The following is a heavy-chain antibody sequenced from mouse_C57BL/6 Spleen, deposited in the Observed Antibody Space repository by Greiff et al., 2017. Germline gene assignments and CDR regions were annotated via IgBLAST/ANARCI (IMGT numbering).Heavy chain of an antibody. Sequence: QLQQPGAELVRPGSSVKLSCKASGYTFTSYWMHWVKQRPIQGLEWIGNIDPSDSETHYNQKFKDKATLTVDKSSSTAYMQLSSLTSEDSAVYYCARSYYGSSFDVWGTGTTVTVSS. J-gene: IGHJ1*03. D-gene: IGHD1-1*01. V-gene: IGHV1-52*01. CDR2: IDPSDSET. CDR3: ARSYYGSSFDV. CDR1: GYTFTSYW.